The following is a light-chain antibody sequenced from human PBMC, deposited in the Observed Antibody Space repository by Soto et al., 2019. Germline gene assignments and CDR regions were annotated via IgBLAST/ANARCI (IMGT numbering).Light chain of an antibody. CDR3: QQYNSYSRT. V-gene: IGKV1-5*01. J-gene: IGKJ1*01. CDR2: DAS. CDR1: QSISSW. Sequence: DIQMTQSPSTLSASVGDRVTITCRASQSISSWLAWYQQKPGKAPKLLIYDASSLESGVPSRSSGSGSGTEFTLTISSLQPDDFPTYYCQQYNSYSRTLGQGTKVDIK.